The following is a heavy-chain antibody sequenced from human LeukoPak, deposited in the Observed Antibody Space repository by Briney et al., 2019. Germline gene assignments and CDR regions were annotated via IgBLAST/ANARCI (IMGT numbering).Heavy chain of an antibody. Sequence: GGSLRLSCAASGFTFSSYAMSWVRQTPGKGLEWVSAISGSGGSTYYADSVKGRFTISRDNSKNTLYLQMNSLRAEDTAVYYSAKPSGGSGYYTGNWYFDLWGRGTLVTVSS. CDR3: AKPSGGSGYYTGNWYFDL. D-gene: IGHD3-22*01. CDR1: GFTFSSYA. V-gene: IGHV3-23*01. J-gene: IGHJ2*01. CDR2: ISGSGGST.